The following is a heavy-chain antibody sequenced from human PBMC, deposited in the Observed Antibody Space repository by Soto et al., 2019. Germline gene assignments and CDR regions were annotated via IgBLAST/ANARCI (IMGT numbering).Heavy chain of an antibody. CDR1: GGSISSYY. Sequence: SETLSLTCTVSGGSISSYYWSWIRQPPGKGLEWIGYIYYSGSTNYNPSLKSRVTISVDTSKNKFSLTLSSVTAADTAVYYCARGQGVSGWYWVDYWGQGTLVTVSS. CDR3: ARGQGVSGWYWVDY. D-gene: IGHD6-19*01. CDR2: IYYSGST. J-gene: IGHJ4*02. V-gene: IGHV4-59*01.